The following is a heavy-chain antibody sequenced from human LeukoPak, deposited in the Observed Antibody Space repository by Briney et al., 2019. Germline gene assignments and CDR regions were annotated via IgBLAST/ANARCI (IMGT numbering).Heavy chain of an antibody. CDR3: ASQVLGSGIYYEDYYYYGMDV. Sequence: RASVTVSCKASGYTFTSYDINWVRQATGQGLEWMGWMNPNSGNTGYAQKFQGRVTMTRNTSISTAYMELSSLRSEDTAVYYCASQVLGSGIYYEDYYYYGMDVWGQGTTVTVSS. CDR2: MNPNSGNT. CDR1: GYTFTSYD. D-gene: IGHD3-10*02. V-gene: IGHV1-8*01. J-gene: IGHJ6*02.